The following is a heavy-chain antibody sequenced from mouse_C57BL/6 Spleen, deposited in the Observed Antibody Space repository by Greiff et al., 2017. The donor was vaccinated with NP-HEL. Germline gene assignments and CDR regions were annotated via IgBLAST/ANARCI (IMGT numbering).Heavy chain of an antibody. D-gene: IGHD1-1*01. J-gene: IGHJ2*01. V-gene: IGHV1-72*01. Sequence: QVQPPPPLSYLFNPFASVNLSCKASGYTFTSYWMHWVKQRPGRGLEWIGRIDPNSGGTKYNEKFKSKATLTVDKPSSTAYMQLSSLTSEDSAVYYCARLLITTVVATDYWGQGTTLTVSS. CDR3: ARLLITTVVATDY. CDR2: IDPNSGGT. CDR1: GYTFTSYW.